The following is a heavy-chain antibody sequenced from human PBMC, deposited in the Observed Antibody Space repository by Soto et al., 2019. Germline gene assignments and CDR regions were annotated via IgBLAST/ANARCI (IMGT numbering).Heavy chain of an antibody. D-gene: IGHD3-16*01. V-gene: IGHV3-49*04. CDR3: ARLTGVFRLVLDY. J-gene: IGHJ4*02. CDR2: IRNEATGGTT. CDR1: GFIFDDYA. Sequence: GGSLRLSCTTSGFIFDDYAMTWVRQAPGKGLEFVAQIRNEATGGTTEYAASVRGRFTISRDDSKRIAYLQMNSLRAEDTAVYYCARLTGVFRLVLDYWGQGTQVTVSS.